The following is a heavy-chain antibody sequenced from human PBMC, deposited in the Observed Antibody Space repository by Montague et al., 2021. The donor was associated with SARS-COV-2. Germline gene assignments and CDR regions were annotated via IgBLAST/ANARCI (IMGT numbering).Heavy chain of an antibody. J-gene: IGHJ6*02. CDR2: IYYSGST. CDR1: GGSISSSSYY. V-gene: IGHV4-39*07. D-gene: IGHD2-21*01. CDR3: ARHHVDPYGMDV. Sequence: SEILSLTCTVSGGSISSSSYYWGWIRQPPGKGLEWIGSIYYSGSTYYNPSLKSRVTISVDTSKNQFSLKLSSVTAADTAVYYCARHHVDPYGMDVWGQGTTVTVSS.